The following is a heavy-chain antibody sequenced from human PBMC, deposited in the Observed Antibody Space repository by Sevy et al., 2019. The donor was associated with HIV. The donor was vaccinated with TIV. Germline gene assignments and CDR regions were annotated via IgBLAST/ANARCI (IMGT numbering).Heavy chain of an antibody. J-gene: IGHJ6*03. Sequence: GGSLRLSCAASGFTFSDYYMSWIRQAPGKGLEWVSYISSSSYTNYADSVKGQFTISRDNAKNSLYLQMNSLRAEDTAVYYSARDGEEGGWLLGYCSGGSCSNNYYYYMDVWGKGTTVTVSS. D-gene: IGHD2-15*01. V-gene: IGHV3-11*06. CDR1: GFTFSDYY. CDR3: ARDGEEGGWLLGYCSGGSCSNNYYYYMDV. CDR2: ISSSSYT.